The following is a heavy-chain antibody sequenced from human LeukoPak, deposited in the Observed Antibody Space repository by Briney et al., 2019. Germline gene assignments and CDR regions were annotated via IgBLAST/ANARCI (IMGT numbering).Heavy chain of an antibody. D-gene: IGHD3-3*01. CDR1: GGSIRSYY. CDR2: ISYSGSS. J-gene: IGHJ6*03. Sequence: SETLSLTCTVSGGSIRSYYWTWIRQPPGKGLECIGYISYSGSSSYNPSLKSRVTISVDTSKNQFSLKLSAVTAADTAVYYCARAPRNYDFFPTRGMDVWGKGTTVTVS. CDR3: ARAPRNYDFFPTRGMDV. V-gene: IGHV4-59*01.